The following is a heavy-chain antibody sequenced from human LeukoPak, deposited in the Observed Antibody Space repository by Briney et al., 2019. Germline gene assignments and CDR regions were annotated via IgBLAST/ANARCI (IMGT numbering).Heavy chain of an antibody. Sequence: SVKVSCKASGGTFNNHAVSWVRQAPGQGLEWMGRVVPLLDMSKYAQKLRGRVTITADKSTTTAYMELSSLRPEDTAVYYCASDYYDSSGLRVWGQGTTVTVSS. V-gene: IGHV1-69*04. D-gene: IGHD3-22*01. CDR1: GGTFNNHA. J-gene: IGHJ6*02. CDR2: VVPLLDMS. CDR3: ASDYYDSSGLRV.